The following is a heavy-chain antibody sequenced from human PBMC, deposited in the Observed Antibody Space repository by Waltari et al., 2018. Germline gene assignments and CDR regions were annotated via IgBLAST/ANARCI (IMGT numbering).Heavy chain of an antibody. V-gene: IGHV6-1*01. D-gene: IGHD2-2*01. Sequence: QVQLQQSGPGLVQPSQTLSLTCAISGDSVSSNSAAWNWIRQSPSRGIEWLGRTYYRSKWYKADPVSVNSRIIVNPDTSKNQFSLKLGSGTAADTAVYYWAIHHGSSTGCYPLIGGGEWFDPWGQGPLVTVSS. CDR1: GDSVSSNSAA. J-gene: IGHJ5*02. CDR2: TYYRSKWYK. CDR3: AIHHGSSTGCYPLIGGGEWFDP.